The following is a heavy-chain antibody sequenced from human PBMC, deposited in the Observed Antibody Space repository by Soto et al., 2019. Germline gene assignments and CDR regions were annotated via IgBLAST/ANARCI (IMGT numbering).Heavy chain of an antibody. Sequence: QVQLVQSGAEVKKPGASVKVSCKASGYTFTSYGISWVRQAPGQGLEWMGWISAYNGNTNYAQKLQGRVTMTTDTFRTTAAVAMTSSTTDDTAVYYSATDQGYCSGGSCYSSPYYGVDVWRPGTTVTASS. CDR1: GYTFTSYG. J-gene: IGHJ6*02. D-gene: IGHD2-15*01. CDR3: ATDQGYCSGGSCYSSPYYGVDV. CDR2: ISAYNGNT. V-gene: IGHV1-18*01.